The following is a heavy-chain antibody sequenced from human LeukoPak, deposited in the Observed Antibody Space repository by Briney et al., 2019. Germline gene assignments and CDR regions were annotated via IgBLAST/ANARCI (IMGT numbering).Heavy chain of an antibody. D-gene: IGHD5-18*01. CDR2: INHSGST. CDR1: GGSFSGYY. V-gene: IGHV4-34*01. Sequence: PSETLSLTCAVYGGSFSGYYWSWIRQPPGKGLEWIGEINHSGSTNYNPSLKSRVTISVDTSKNQFSLKLSSVTAADTAVYYCARGSPVQLWADAFDIWGQVTMVTVSS. J-gene: IGHJ3*02. CDR3: ARGSPVQLWADAFDI.